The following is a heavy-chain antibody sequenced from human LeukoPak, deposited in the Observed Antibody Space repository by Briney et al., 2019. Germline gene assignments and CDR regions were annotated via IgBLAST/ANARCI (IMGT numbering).Heavy chain of an antibody. CDR1: GYNFPRNS. D-gene: IGHD3-16*01. J-gene: IGHJ4*02. V-gene: IGHV1-18*01. CDR2: ISAYSGNT. CDR3: ARDVNYAFDY. Sequence: ASVKVSCKPSGYNFPRNSISWVRQAPGQGLEWMGWISAYSGNTNYAQKFQDRVTLTTDTSTSTAYMELRSLRSDDTAVYYCARDVNYAFDYWGQGTLVTVSS.